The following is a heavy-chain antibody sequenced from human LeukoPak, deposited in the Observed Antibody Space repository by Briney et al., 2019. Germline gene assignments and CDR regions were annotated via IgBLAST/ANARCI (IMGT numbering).Heavy chain of an antibody. Sequence: GGSLRLSCAASGFTFSSYSMNWVRQAPGKGLEWVSSISSSSSYIYYADSVKGRFTISRDNAKNSLYLQMNSLRAEDTAVYYCAREAGGYEFDYWGRGTLVTVSS. D-gene: IGHD5-12*01. CDR1: GFTFSSYS. J-gene: IGHJ4*02. V-gene: IGHV3-21*01. CDR2: ISSSSSYI. CDR3: AREAGGYEFDY.